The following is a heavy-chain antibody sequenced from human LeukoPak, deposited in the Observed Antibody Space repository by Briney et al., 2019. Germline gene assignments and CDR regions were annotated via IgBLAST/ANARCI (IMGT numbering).Heavy chain of an antibody. Sequence: SETLSLTCTVSGGSISSGGYYWSWIRQPPGKGLEWIGYIYHSGSTYYNPSLKSRVTISVDRSKNQFSLKLSSVTAADTAVYYCASYSSKTPYFDYWGQGTLVTVSS. D-gene: IGHD6-13*01. J-gene: IGHJ4*02. CDR3: ASYSSKTPYFDY. CDR1: GGSISSGGYY. CDR2: IYHSGST. V-gene: IGHV4-30-2*01.